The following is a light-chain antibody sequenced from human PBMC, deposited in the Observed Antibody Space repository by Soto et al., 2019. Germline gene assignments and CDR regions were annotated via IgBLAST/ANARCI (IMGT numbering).Light chain of an antibody. Sequence: GDRVTITCRASQGISSALAWYQQKPGKAPKLLIYDASSLESGVPSRFSGSGSGTDFTLTISSLQPEDFATYYCQQFNSYPLLTFSPGTKVDIK. CDR2: DAS. J-gene: IGKJ3*01. V-gene: IGKV1-13*02. CDR3: QQFNSYPLLT. CDR1: QGISSA.